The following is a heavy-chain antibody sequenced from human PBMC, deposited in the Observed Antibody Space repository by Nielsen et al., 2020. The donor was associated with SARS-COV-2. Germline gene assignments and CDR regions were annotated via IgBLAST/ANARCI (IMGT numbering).Heavy chain of an antibody. D-gene: IGHD3-10*01. CDR2: ISWNSGSI. J-gene: IGHJ4*02. Sequence: GGSLRLSCAASGFTFDDYAMHWVRQAPGKGLEWVSGISWNSGSIGYADSVKGRFTISRDNAKNSLYLQMNSLRAEDTALYYCAKDPYGSGEYYFDYWGQGTLATVSS. CDR3: AKDPYGSGEYYFDY. CDR1: GFTFDDYA. V-gene: IGHV3-9*01.